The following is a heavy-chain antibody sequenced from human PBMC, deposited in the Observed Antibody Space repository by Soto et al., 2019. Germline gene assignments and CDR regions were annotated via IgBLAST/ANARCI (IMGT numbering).Heavy chain of an antibody. D-gene: IGHD2-21*02. V-gene: IGHV4-34*01. Sequence: ASETLSLTCAVYGGSFSGYYWSWIRQPPGKGLEWIGEINHSGSTNYNPSLKSRVTISVDTSKNQFSLKLSSVTAADTAVYYCARGPVLAYCGGDCSLLAYWGQGTLVPVSS. CDR1: GGSFSGYY. J-gene: IGHJ4*02. CDR2: INHSGST. CDR3: ARGPVLAYCGGDCSLLAY.